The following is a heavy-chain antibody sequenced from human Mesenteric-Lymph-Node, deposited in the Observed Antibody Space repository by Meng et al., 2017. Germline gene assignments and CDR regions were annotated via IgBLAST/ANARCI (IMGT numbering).Heavy chain of an antibody. CDR1: GCSISSGGYY. D-gene: IGHD2-21*02. CDR3: ARDYCGGDCYSGGTWFDS. Sequence: QVRLQESGPGLGKPSQTLSLTCTFPGCSISSGGYYWSWIRQHPGKGLEWIGYIYYSGSTYYNPSLKSRVTISVDTSKNQFSLKLSSVTAADTAVYYCARDYCGGDCYSGGTWFDSWGQGTLVTVSS. J-gene: IGHJ5*01. V-gene: IGHV4-31*03. CDR2: IYYSGST.